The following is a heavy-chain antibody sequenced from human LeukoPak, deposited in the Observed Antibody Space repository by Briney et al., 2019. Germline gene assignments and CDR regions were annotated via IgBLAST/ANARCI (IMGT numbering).Heavy chain of an antibody. CDR3: ARSRRYSASGSADF. J-gene: IGHJ4*02. CDR1: RFNFRLDG. Sequence: GGSLRLSCPASRFNFRLDGMIWVRQAPGKGLEWVANINQDGGEKYYGDSVKGRFTISRDNAKNSLYLQMNSLRAEDTAVYYYARSRRYSASGSADFWGQGTLVTVSS. V-gene: IGHV3-7*05. CDR2: INQDGGEK. D-gene: IGHD3-10*01.